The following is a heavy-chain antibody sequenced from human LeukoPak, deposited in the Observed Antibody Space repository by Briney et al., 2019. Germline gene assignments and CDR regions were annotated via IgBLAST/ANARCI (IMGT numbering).Heavy chain of an antibody. D-gene: IGHD3-22*01. Sequence: GGSLRLSCAASGFTVSSNYMSWVRQAPGKGLEWVSVIYSGGSTYYADSVKGRFTISRDNSKNTLYLQMNSLRAEDTAVYYCARDPDYYDSSGGFWGQGTLVTVSS. V-gene: IGHV3-66*01. CDR1: GFTVSSNY. J-gene: IGHJ4*02. CDR2: IYSGGST. CDR3: ARDPDYYDSSGGF.